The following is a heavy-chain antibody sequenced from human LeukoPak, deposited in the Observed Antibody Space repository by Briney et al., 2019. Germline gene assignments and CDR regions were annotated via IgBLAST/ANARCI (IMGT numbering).Heavy chain of an antibody. J-gene: IGHJ3*02. V-gene: IGHV3-33*06. CDR2: IWYDGSNK. Sequence: PGRSLRLSCVASGFTFSSYGMHWVRQAPGKGLDWVAVIWYDGSNKYYADSVKGRFTISRDNSKNTLYLQMNSLRAEDTAVYYCAKDRDIYYDSSGYRQNDAFVIWAKGQWSPSLQ. D-gene: IGHD3-22*01. CDR1: GFTFSSYG. CDR3: AKDRDIYYDSSGYRQNDAFVI.